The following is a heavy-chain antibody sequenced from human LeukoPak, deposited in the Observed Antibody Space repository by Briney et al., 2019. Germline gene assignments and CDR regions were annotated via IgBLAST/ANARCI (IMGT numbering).Heavy chain of an antibody. CDR1: GRSISSYY. D-gene: IGHD3-16*01. J-gene: IGHJ3*02. V-gene: IGHV4-59*01. Sequence: SETLSLNCTVSGRSISSYYWSWIQQPPGKAPEWIGFIDYSGSANYSPSLKTRITMSIDTSKNQFSLELSSVTAADTAVYYCARDQAGAGGAFDIWGQGTMVTVSS. CDR2: IDYSGSA. CDR3: ARDQAGAGGAFDI.